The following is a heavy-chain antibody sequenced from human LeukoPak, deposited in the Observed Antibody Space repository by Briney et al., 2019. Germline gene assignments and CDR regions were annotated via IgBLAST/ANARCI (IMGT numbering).Heavy chain of an antibody. CDR3: ARAPYYYDSSGSAY. Sequence: ASVKVSCKASGYTFTNYYMHWVRQAPGQGLEWMGIINPSGGSTNYAQRFQGRVTMTTDTSTSTVYMELSSLRSEDTAVYYCARAPYYYDSSGSAYWGQGTLVTVSS. CDR2: INPSGGST. J-gene: IGHJ4*02. V-gene: IGHV1-46*01. D-gene: IGHD3-22*01. CDR1: GYTFTNYY.